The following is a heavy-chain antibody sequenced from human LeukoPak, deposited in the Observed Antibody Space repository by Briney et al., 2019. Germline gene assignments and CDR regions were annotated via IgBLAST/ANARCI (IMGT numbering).Heavy chain of an antibody. J-gene: IGHJ6*02. CDR2: IKEDGSEK. V-gene: IGHV3-7*01. CDR1: GFSFSSGW. CDR3: GKDMDV. Sequence: PGGSLRLSCAASGFSFSSGWMSWVRQAPGKGLEWVANIKEDGSEKHYVDSVKGRFTISRDNAKNSLYLQMNSLRAEDTAVYYCGKDMDVWGQGTTVTVSS.